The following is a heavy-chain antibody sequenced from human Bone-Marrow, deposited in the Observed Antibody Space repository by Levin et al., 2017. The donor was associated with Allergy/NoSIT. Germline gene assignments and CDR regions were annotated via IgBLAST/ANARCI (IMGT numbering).Heavy chain of an antibody. CDR2: ISYDGSNK. Sequence: GGSLRLSCAASGFTFSSYGMHWVRQAPGKGLEWVAVISYDGSNKYYADSVKGRFTISRDNSKNTLYLQMNSLRAEDTAVYYCAKPTTKYSSSWYPGYWGQGTLVTVSS. J-gene: IGHJ4*02. CDR1: GFTFSSYG. D-gene: IGHD6-13*01. V-gene: IGHV3-30*18. CDR3: AKPTTKYSSSWYPGY.